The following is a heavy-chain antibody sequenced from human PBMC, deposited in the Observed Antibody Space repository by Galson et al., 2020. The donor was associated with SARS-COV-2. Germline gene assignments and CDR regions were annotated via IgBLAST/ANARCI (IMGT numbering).Heavy chain of an antibody. Sequence: GESLKLSCAASGFIFSDSPMHWVRQASGKGLEWVGRIRSRTNNYATTYAASVKGRFTISRDDSKNTAFLQMNSLKIEDTAVYYCTRVPPNSNSFWDAFDIWGHGTMVTVSS. J-gene: IGHJ3*02. CDR3: TRVPPNSNSFWDAFDI. D-gene: IGHD6-6*01. V-gene: IGHV3-73*01. CDR2: IRSRTNNYAT. CDR1: GFIFSDSP.